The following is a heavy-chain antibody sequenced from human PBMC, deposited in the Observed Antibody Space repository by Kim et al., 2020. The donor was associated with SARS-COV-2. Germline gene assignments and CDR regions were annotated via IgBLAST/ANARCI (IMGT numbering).Heavy chain of an antibody. CDR2: ITGDDDST. CDR3: IKDIALHYDFWSEDDPHYFDQ. Sequence: GGSLRLSCVASGFKFGDFAMDWVRQAPGKGLEWVSLITGDDDSTKYAASVKGRFTISRDNSQSSLYLQMNSLRPEDTATYYCIKDIALHYDFWSEDDPHYFDQWGHGTLVIVSS. D-gene: IGHD3-3*01. V-gene: IGHV3-43*02. J-gene: IGHJ4*01. CDR1: GFKFGDFA.